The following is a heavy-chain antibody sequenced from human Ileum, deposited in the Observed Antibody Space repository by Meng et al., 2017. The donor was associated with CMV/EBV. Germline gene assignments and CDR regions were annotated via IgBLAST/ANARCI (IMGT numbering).Heavy chain of an antibody. D-gene: IGHD2-2*03. V-gene: IGHV1-2*02. CDR2: ILPSSGAA. CDR1: GYSLTAHF. J-gene: IGHJ3*02. CDR3: VRDMDGSEGSAFDI. Sequence: ASVKFSCKASGYSLTAHFIPWGRKAPGQGPQWMGWILPSSGAAYYAQKFSDRVTMTRDMSVSTFYMELTRLTSDDTAVYHCVRDMDGSEGSAFDIWGQGTMVTVSS.